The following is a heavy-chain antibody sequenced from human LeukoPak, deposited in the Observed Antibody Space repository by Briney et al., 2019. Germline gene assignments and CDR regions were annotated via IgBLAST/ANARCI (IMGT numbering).Heavy chain of an antibody. V-gene: IGHV3-23*01. J-gene: IGHJ4*02. CDR1: GFTFSSYA. CDR2: ISGSGGST. D-gene: IGHD3-10*01. CDR3: AKGQAHYYGSGSYGDY. Sequence: GGSLRLSCAASGFTFSSYAMSWVRQAPGKGLEWVSAISGSGGSTYYADSVKGRFTISRDNSKNTLYLQMNSLRAEDTAVYYCAKGQAHYYGSGSYGDYWGQGTLVTVSS.